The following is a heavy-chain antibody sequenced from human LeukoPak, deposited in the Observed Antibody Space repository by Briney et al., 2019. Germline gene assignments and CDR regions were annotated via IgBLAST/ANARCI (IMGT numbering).Heavy chain of an antibody. CDR2: IIPIFGTA. CDR1: GGTFSSYA. J-gene: IGHJ6*04. Sequence: SVTVSCKASGGTFSSYAISWVRQAPGQGLEWMGGIIPIFGTANYAQKFQGRVTITADESTSTAYMELSSLRSEDTAAYYCARDPDIVVVPAAKSYYGMDVWGKGTTVTVSS. CDR3: ARDPDIVVVPAAKSYYGMDV. V-gene: IGHV1-69*01. D-gene: IGHD2-2*01.